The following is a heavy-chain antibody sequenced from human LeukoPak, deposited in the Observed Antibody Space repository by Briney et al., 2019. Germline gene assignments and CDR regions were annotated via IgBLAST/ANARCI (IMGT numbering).Heavy chain of an antibody. D-gene: IGHD6-19*01. V-gene: IGHV1-18*01. CDR1: GYTFTSYG. CDR2: ISAYHGNT. Sequence: ASVKVSCKASGYTFTSYGISWVRQDPGQGLEWMGWISAYHGNTNYAQKLQRQVTMTTDTSTSTAYMELRSLRSDDTAVYYCARDGYSSGWYVHEAPWGQGTLVTVSS. CDR3: ARDGYSSGWYVHEAP. J-gene: IGHJ5*02.